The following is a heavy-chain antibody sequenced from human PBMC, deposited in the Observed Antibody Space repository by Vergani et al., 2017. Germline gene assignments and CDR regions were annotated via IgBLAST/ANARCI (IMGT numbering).Heavy chain of an antibody. Sequence: QVQLVQSGAEVKKPGASVKVSCKASGYTFTSYDINWVRQATGQGLEWMGWMKPNSGNTGYAQKFQGRVTMTRNTSISTAYMELSSLRSVDTAVYYCAGGQGYYDFWSGYFVRYGIDFWGQGTTVTVSS. CDR2: MKPNSGNT. CDR1: GYTFTSYD. D-gene: IGHD3-3*01. J-gene: IGHJ6*02. CDR3: AGGQGYYDFWSGYFVRYGIDF. V-gene: IGHV1-8*01.